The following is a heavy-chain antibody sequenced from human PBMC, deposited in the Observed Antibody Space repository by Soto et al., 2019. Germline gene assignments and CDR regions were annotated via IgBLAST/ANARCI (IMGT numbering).Heavy chain of an antibody. D-gene: IGHD2-2*01. J-gene: IGHJ4*02. Sequence: SETLSLTCAVSGGSISGYYWSWVRQPPGKGLEWIGQINHSGSTNYNPSLKSRVTISVDTSKNQFSLKLSSVTAADTAVYYCGRVGYCSSTSCPPALDYWGQGTLVTVSS. V-gene: IGHV4-34*01. CDR2: INHSGST. CDR3: GRVGYCSSTSCPPALDY. CDR1: GGSISGYY.